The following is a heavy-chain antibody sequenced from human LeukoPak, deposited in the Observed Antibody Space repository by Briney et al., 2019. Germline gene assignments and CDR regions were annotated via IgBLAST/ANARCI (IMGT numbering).Heavy chain of an antibody. CDR1: GFTSSSYS. CDR2: ISSSSSYI. D-gene: IGHD2-2*01. Sequence: GGSLRLSCTASGFTSSSYSMNWVRQAPGKGLEWVSSISSSSSYIYYADSVKGRFTISRDNAKNSLYLQMNSLRAEDTAVYYCARVDSYCSSTSCPWGQGTLVTVSS. V-gene: IGHV3-21*01. J-gene: IGHJ5*02. CDR3: ARVDSYCSSTSCP.